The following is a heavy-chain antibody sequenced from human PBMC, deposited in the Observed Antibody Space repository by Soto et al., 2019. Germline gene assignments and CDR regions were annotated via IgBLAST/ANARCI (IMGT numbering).Heavy chain of an antibody. CDR1: GGSISSGDYY. J-gene: IGHJ6*02. Sequence: QVQLQETGPGLVKPSQTLSLTCTVSGGSISSGDYYWSWIRQPPGKGLEWIGYIYYSGSTYYNPSLKRRVTISVDTSKNQSSLKLSSVTAADTAVYYCARGYYYGSGIQHKPVYYYYDSMDVWGQGTTVPVTS. D-gene: IGHD3-10*01. CDR3: ARGYYYGSGIQHKPVYYYYDSMDV. CDR2: IYYSGST. V-gene: IGHV4-30-4*01.